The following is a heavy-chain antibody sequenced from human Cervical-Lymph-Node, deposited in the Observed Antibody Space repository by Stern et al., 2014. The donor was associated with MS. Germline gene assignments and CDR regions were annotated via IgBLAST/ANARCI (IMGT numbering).Heavy chain of an antibody. D-gene: IGHD2/OR15-2a*01. CDR2: INPGDSDT. Sequence: VQLGQSGAEVKKPGESLKISCKASGYSFTNYWIGWVRQMPGRGLEWMGIINPGDSDTRYSPSFQGQVTVSADKSIDTAYLQWSSLKASDTAIYYCARRTVISYWYFDLWARGTLVTVSS. V-gene: IGHV5-51*03. CDR1: GYSFTNYW. J-gene: IGHJ2*01. CDR3: ARRTVISYWYFDL.